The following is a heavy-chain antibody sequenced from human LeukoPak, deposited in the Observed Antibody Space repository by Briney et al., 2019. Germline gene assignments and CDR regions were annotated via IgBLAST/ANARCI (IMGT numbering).Heavy chain of an antibody. D-gene: IGHD6-13*01. J-gene: IGHJ4*02. V-gene: IGHV3-21*05. CDR2: IWSTGEYI. CDR1: GDGFSRHT. Sequence: GGSLRLSCAGAGDGFSRHTLNWVRRAPGKGLEWISYIWSTGEYIYYADSVKGRFTISRDNARTSVYLQMNSLRVEDTAIYYCAREYDSRARFDSWGQGTLVTISS. CDR3: AREYDSRARFDS.